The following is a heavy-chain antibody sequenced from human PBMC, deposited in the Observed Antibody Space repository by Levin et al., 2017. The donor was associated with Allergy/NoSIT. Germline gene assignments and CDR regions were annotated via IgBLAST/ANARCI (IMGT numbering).Heavy chain of an antibody. D-gene: IGHD3-16*01. CDR3: AREKSFYYEPSGEY. CDR1: GFTFSSYS. CDR2: ISGSSSDI. J-gene: IGHJ4*02. Sequence: GGSLRLSCAASGFTFSSYSFHWVRQAPGKGLEWISYISGSSSDIYYADSVKGRFTISRDNAKQALYLQMTRLTDEDTAVDYCAREKSFYYEPSGEYWGLGTFVSVSS. V-gene: IGHV3-21*05.